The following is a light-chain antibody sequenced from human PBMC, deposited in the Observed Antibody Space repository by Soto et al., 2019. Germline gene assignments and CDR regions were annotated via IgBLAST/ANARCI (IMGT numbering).Light chain of an antibody. V-gene: IGKV3-20*01. CDR2: GAS. CDR1: QSVSSSY. J-gene: IGKJ4*01. Sequence: EIVLTQSPGTLSLSPGERATLSCRASQSVSSSYLAWYQQKPGQAPRLLIYGASSRATGIPDRFSGSGSGTYFPLTISRLEPEDFAVYYCQQYGSSPPGLTFGGGTKVEIK. CDR3: QQYGSSPPGLT.